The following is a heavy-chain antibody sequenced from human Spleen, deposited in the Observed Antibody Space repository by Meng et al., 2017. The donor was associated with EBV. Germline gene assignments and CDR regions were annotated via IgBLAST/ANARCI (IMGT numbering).Heavy chain of an antibody. CDR2: MRPKSGNT. CDR1: GYTFTSFE. J-gene: IGHJ4*02. D-gene: IGHD2-2*01. Sequence: QVQRVQSGAEVRKPGASVKVSCKASGYTFTSFEINWVRQATGQGLEWMGWMRPKSGNTGYAQKFQGRVTLTRNTSISTAYMELTNLRSEDTAIYYCARGKCSTTSCPIDHWGQGTLVTVSS. V-gene: IGHV1-8*01. CDR3: ARGKCSTTSCPIDH.